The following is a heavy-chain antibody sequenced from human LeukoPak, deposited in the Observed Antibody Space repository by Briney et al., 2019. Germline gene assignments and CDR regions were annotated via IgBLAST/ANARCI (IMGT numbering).Heavy chain of an antibody. CDR3: AKVRWGSDNALDS. CDR2: ISSSSSYI. J-gene: IGHJ4*02. D-gene: IGHD3-16*01. V-gene: IGHV3-21*01. CDR1: GFTFSSYS. Sequence: GGSLRLSCAASGFTFSSYSMNWVRQAPGKGLEWVSSISSSSSYIYYADSVKGRFTISRDNAKNSLYLQINSLRAEDTAVYYCAKVRWGSDNALDSWGQGTLVTGSS.